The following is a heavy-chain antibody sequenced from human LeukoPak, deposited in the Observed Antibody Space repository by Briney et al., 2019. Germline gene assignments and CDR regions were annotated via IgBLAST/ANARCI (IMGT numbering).Heavy chain of an antibody. Sequence: PGGSLRLSCAASGFTFSSYGMHWVRQAPGKGLEWVAVISYDGSNKYYADSVKGRFTISRDNSKNTLYLQMNSLRAEDTAVYYCARGYCTNGVCYTGDYWGQGTLVTVSS. CDR2: ISYDGSNK. CDR3: ARGYCTNGVCYTGDY. V-gene: IGHV3-30*03. CDR1: GFTFSSYG. D-gene: IGHD2-8*01. J-gene: IGHJ4*02.